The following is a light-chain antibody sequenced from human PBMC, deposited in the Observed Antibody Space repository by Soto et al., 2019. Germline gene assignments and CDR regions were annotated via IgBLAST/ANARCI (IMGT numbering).Light chain of an antibody. CDR2: KAS. V-gene: IGKV1-5*03. CDR3: QHYNSYSEA. J-gene: IGKJ1*01. Sequence: DIQMTQSPSTLSGSVGDRVTITCRASQTISSWLAWYQQKLGKAPKLLIYKASTLKSGVPSRFSGSGSGTEFTLTISSLQPDDFATYYCQHYNSYSEAFGQGTKVDNK. CDR1: QTISSW.